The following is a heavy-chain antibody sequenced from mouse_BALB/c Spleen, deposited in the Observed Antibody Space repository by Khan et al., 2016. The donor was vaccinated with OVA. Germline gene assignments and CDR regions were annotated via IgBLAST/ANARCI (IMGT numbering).Heavy chain of an antibody. D-gene: IGHD1-1*01. CDR2: INPHIGET. J-gene: IGHJ2*01. V-gene: IGHV1-20*02. Sequence: EVQLQESGPELVKPGASVKISCKASGYSFTGYFMNWVMQSHGKSLEWIGRINPHIGETFYNQKFKGKAILTVDESSSIVHMELRSLASEDSAVYYCARKNGSDFDYWGQGTTLTVSS. CDR3: ARKNGSDFDY. CDR1: GYSFTGYF.